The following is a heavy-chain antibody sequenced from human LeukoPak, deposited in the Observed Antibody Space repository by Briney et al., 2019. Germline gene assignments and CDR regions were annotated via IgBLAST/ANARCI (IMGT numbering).Heavy chain of an antibody. CDR1: GFTVSSNH. CDR2: IYSGGST. Sequence: SGGSLRLSCAASGFTVSSNHMSWVRQAPGKGLEWVSVIYSGGSTDYADSVKGRFTISRDNLKNTLYLQMNNLRAEDTAVYYCARGPAGYNWGQGTLVTFSS. D-gene: IGHD1-1*01. J-gene: IGHJ4*02. CDR3: ARGPAGYN. V-gene: IGHV3-53*01.